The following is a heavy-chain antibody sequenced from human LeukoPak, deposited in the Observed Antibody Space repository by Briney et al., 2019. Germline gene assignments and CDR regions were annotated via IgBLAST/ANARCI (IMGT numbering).Heavy chain of an antibody. CDR2: VIPIYGTP. D-gene: IGHD7-27*01. CDR3: ARDHWGIVENGYDYFYYDMDV. CDR1: GGSFSTSG. Sequence: SVKVSCMASGGSFSTSGFSWVRQAPGQGLEWMGGVIPIYGTPSYAQKFQGRVTITTDESTSTAYMELSSLRSEDTAVYYCARDHWGIVENGYDYFYYDMDVWGQGTTVTVSS. J-gene: IGHJ6*02. V-gene: IGHV1-69*05.